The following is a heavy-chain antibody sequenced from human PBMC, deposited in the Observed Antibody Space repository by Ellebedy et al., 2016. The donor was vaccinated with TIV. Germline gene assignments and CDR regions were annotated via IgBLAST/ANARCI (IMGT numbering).Heavy chain of an antibody. V-gene: IGHV3-74*01. CDR2: INSDGSST. CDR1: GFTFSSYW. Sequence: ESLKISCAASGFTFSSYWMHWVRQVPGKGLVWVSRINSDGSSTSYADSVKGRFTISRDNAKNTLYLQMNSLRAEDTAVYYCARQMRDGFGDFDYWGQGTLVTVSS. CDR3: ARQMRDGFGDFDY. D-gene: IGHD5-24*01. J-gene: IGHJ4*02.